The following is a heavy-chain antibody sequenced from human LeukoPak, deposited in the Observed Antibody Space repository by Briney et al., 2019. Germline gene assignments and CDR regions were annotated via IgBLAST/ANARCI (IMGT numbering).Heavy chain of an antibody. V-gene: IGHV3-43*02. CDR1: GFTFSSYG. J-gene: IGHJ4*02. CDR3: AKDIEAGTAGFSFDY. CDR2: ITANGDST. Sequence: GRSLRLSCAASGFTFSSYGMHWVRQAPGKGLEWVSLITANGDSTYYADSVKGRFTISRDNSKNSLSLQMNSLRTEDTALYYCAKDIEAGTAGFSFDYRGQGTLVAVSS. D-gene: IGHD2-21*02.